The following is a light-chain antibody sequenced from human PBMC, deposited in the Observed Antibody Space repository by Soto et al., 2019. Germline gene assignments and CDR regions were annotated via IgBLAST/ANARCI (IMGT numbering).Light chain of an antibody. V-gene: IGKV1-6*01. CDR3: LQDYTYPYT. CDR2: CAS. J-gene: IGKJ5*01. Sequence: AIQMTQSTSCLCASVGDRVNIXCRASQGVRNELGWYQQKPGKAPKLLLSCASSLQRVGPSRFSGSGSVTDFTRTISSLQPEDFATYYGLQDYTYPYTFGQGTRLEIK. CDR1: QGVRNE.